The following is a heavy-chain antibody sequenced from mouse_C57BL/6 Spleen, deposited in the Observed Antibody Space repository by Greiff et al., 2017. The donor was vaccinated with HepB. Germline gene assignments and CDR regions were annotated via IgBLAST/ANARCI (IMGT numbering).Heavy chain of an antibody. CDR3: AREGSYYGSPSWFAY. V-gene: IGHV1-26*01. Sequence: EVQLQQSGPELVKPGASVKISCKASGYTFTDYYMNWVKQSHGKSLEWIGDINPNNGGTSYNQKFKGKATLTVDKSSSTAYMELRSLTSEDSAVYYCAREGSYYGSPSWFAYWGQGTLVTVSA. D-gene: IGHD1-1*01. CDR2: INPNNGGT. CDR1: GYTFTDYY. J-gene: IGHJ3*01.